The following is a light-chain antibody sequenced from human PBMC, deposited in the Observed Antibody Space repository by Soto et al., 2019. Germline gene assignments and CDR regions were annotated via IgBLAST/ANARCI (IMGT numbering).Light chain of an antibody. Sequence: QSALTQPASVSGSPGQSITISGTGTSSDIGAYNYVSWYQQHPGKAPKLMIYDVNIRPSGVSNRFSGSKSGNTASLTISRLQAEDEADYYCTSWTTSTTMIFGGGTKLTVL. CDR3: TSWTTSTTMI. J-gene: IGLJ2*01. CDR1: SSDIGAYNY. CDR2: DVN. V-gene: IGLV2-14*03.